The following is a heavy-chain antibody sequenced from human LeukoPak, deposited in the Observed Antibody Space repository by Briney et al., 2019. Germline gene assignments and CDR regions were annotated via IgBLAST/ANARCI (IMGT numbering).Heavy chain of an antibody. Sequence: ASVKVSCKASGYTFTGYYMHWVRQAPGQGLEWMGWINPNSGVTNYAQKFQGRVTMTRDTSISTAYMELSRLKSDDTAVYYCARGEYSYGPYYYYYYGMDVWGQGTTVTVSS. V-gene: IGHV1-2*02. CDR1: GYTFTGYY. CDR3: ARGEYSYGPYYYYYYGMDV. D-gene: IGHD5-18*01. CDR2: INPNSGVT. J-gene: IGHJ6*02.